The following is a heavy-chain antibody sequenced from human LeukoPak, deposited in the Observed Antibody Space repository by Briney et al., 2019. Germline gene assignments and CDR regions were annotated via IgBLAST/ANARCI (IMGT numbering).Heavy chain of an antibody. Sequence: LGGSLRLSCAASGFIFRNYGMHWVRQAPGKGLEWVAFIRYDGSTKSYAASVKGRFTISRDNSENTLYLQMSSLGPEDTAVYYCAREVTTPSPGAFDIWGQGTMVTVSS. V-gene: IGHV3-30*02. CDR1: GFIFRNYG. CDR2: IRYDGSTK. J-gene: IGHJ3*02. CDR3: AREVTTPSPGAFDI. D-gene: IGHD4-17*01.